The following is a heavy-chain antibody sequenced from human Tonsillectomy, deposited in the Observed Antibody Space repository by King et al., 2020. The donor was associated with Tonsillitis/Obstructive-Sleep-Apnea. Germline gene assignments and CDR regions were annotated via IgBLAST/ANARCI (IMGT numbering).Heavy chain of an antibody. CDR1: GFSLCTSGIC. V-gene: IGHV2-70*01. Sequence: TLKEAVPALVKPTQTLTLTYTFSGFSLCTSGICVSGFLQPPVKALWCVSLIDWVDDNYYSPTLKTRLTISKDTSKNQVVLTMTNMDPVDTATYYCARSLVGATSGADYYFDYWGRGTLVTVSS. J-gene: IGHJ4*02. CDR2: IDWVDDN. D-gene: IGHD1-26*01. CDR3: ARSLVGATSGADYYFDY.